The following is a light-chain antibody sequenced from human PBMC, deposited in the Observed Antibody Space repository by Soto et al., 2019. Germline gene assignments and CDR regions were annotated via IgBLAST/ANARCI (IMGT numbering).Light chain of an antibody. CDR2: GAS. Sequence: EIVLTQSPGTLSLSPGERATLSCRARQSFSSSYLAWYQQKPGQAPRLLIYGASSRATGIPDRFSGSGSGTDFTLTISRLEPEDFAVFYCQHYGGSPITFGQGTRLEIK. V-gene: IGKV3-20*01. J-gene: IGKJ5*01. CDR3: QHYGGSPIT. CDR1: QSFSSSY.